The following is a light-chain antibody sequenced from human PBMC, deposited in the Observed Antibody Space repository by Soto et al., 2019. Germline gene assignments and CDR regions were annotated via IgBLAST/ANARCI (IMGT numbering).Light chain of an antibody. J-gene: IGLJ1*01. CDR2: ASS. V-gene: IGLV1-40*01. CDR3: QSYDSSLSGNYV. CDR1: SSNIGAGYD. Sequence: QSVLTQPPSVSGAPGQRVTISCTGSSSNIGAGYDVHWYQQLPGTAPKLLTYASSNRPSGVPDRFSGSKSATSASLAITGLQAEDEADYYCQSYDSSLSGNYVFGSGTKVTVL.